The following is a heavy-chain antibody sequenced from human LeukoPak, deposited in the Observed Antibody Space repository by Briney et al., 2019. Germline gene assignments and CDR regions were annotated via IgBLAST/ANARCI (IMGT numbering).Heavy chain of an antibody. CDR2: IYYSGST. V-gene: IGHV4-59*08. CDR3: ARRGSYFSHYFDY. J-gene: IGHJ4*02. Sequence: SETLSLTCTVSDGSIISYYWSWIRQSPGKGLEWIGYIYYSGSTSYNPSLKSRATISVDTSKNQFSLRLNSVTAADTAVYYCARRGSYFSHYFDYWGQGTLVTVSS. D-gene: IGHD1-26*01. CDR1: DGSIISYY.